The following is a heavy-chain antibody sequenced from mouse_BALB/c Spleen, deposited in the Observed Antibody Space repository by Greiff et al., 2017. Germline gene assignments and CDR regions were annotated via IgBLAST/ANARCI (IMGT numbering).Heavy chain of an antibody. J-gene: IGHJ1*01. CDR2: IDPANGNT. CDR1: GFNIKDTY. Sequence: VQLKQSGAELVKPGASVKLSCTASGFNIKDTYMHWVKQRPEQGLEWIGRIDPANGNTKYDPKFQGKATITADTSSNTAYLQLSSLTSEDTAVYYCARWGLGRWYFDVWGAGTTVTVSS. D-gene: IGHD4-1*01. V-gene: IGHV14-3*02. CDR3: ARWGLGRWYFDV.